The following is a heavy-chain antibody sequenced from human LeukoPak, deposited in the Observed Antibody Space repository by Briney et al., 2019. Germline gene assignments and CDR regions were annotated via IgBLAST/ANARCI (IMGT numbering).Heavy chain of an antibody. D-gene: IGHD6-13*01. Sequence: ASVKVSCKASGGTFSSYAISWVRQAPGQGLEWMGWINPYSGGTNYAQKFQGRVTMTRDTSISTAYMELSRLRSDDTAVYYCARDYSSSWTYWGQGTLVTVSS. V-gene: IGHV1-2*02. J-gene: IGHJ4*02. CDR2: INPYSGGT. CDR3: ARDYSSSWTY. CDR1: GGTFSSYA.